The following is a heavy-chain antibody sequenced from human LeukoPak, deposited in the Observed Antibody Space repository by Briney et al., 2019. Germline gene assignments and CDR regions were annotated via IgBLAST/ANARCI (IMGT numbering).Heavy chain of an antibody. Sequence: GASVKVSCKASGGTFSSYAISWVRQAPGQGLEWVGRIIPILGIANYVQKFQGRVTITADKSTSTAYMELSSLRSEDTAVYYCARLYSGYDSFDYWGQGTLVTVSS. CDR2: IIPILGIA. D-gene: IGHD5-12*01. V-gene: IGHV1-69*04. CDR3: ARLYSGYDSFDY. J-gene: IGHJ4*02. CDR1: GGTFSSYA.